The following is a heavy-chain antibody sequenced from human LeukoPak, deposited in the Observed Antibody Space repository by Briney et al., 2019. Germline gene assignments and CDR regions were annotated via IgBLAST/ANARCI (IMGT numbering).Heavy chain of an antibody. CDR2: INWNGGST. Sequence: GGSLRLSCAASGFTFDDYGMSWVRQAPGKGLEWVSGINWNGGSTGYADSVKGRFTISRDNAKNSLYLQMNSLRAEDTALNHCARALYYDFWSGSPDDAFDIWGQGTMVTVSS. J-gene: IGHJ3*02. V-gene: IGHV3-20*01. D-gene: IGHD3-3*01. CDR3: ARALYYDFWSGSPDDAFDI. CDR1: GFTFDDYG.